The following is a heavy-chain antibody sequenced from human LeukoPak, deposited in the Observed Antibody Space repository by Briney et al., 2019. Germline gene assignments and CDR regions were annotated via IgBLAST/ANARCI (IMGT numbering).Heavy chain of an antibody. CDR2: IYSGGRT. D-gene: IGHD5-24*01. CDR1: GFNVSSNY. V-gene: IGHV3-53*01. J-gene: IGHJ3*02. Sequence: GGSLRLSCSASGFNVSSNYSSWIRQAPGKGLEWLSVIYSGGRTYYADSVKGRFTISRDNSNYTLYLQMNSLRAEDTAVYYCARGGDGYIGRNAFVIWGQSTMVTVSS. CDR3: ARGGDGYIGRNAFVI.